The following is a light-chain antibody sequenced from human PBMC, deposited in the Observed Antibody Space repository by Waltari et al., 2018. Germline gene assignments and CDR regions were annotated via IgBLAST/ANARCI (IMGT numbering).Light chain of an antibody. J-gene: IGKJ4*01. CDR3: QELNTYPQSLT. V-gene: IGKV1-9*01. Sequence: DIQLTHSPSFLSASIGDRVTITCRASQGISSYLAWYQQKPGKAPKLLIYAASTLQSGVPSRFSGSGSGTEFTLTISSLQPEDFATYYCQELNTYPQSLTFGGGTKVEI. CDR2: AAS. CDR1: QGISSY.